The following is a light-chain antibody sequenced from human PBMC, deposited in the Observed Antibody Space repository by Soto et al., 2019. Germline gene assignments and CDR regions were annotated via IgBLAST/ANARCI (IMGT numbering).Light chain of an antibody. CDR3: QQYADWPPA. Sequence: TQSPATLSRSPGERAALSCGASQSAGSNLVWYQQKNGQAPRFPLYGASTRATGIPARFRGSGSGTEFTLTIDSLQSEDFAVYHCQQYADWPPAFGGGTKV. V-gene: IGKV3-15*01. J-gene: IGKJ4*01. CDR2: GAS. CDR1: QSAGSN.